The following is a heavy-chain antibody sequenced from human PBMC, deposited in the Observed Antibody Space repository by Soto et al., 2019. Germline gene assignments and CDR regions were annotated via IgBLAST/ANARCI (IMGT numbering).Heavy chain of an antibody. J-gene: IGHJ1*01. D-gene: IGHD1-26*01. CDR1: GYTFTSYD. CDR3: ARDIVGGIGGRQH. V-gene: IGHV1-8*01. Sequence: QVQLVQSGAEWKKPGASVNVSCKAPGYTFTSYDINWVRQAPGQGREWMGGMKPNSGNTGSAQKFQGRVTMTRNTSISTAYMETSSLRSEGTDVYYCARDIVGGIGGRQHWGQGTLVAVSS. CDR2: MKPNSGNT.